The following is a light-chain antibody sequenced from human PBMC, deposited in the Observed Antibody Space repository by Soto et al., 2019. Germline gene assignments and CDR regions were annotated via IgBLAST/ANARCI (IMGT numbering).Light chain of an antibody. CDR1: QSVPSY. CDR3: QQRTAWPRNT. V-gene: IGKV3-11*01. CDR2: DIS. Sequence: EIVLTQFPATLSLSPGDRATLSCRASQSVPSYLAWYQQKPGQAPRLLVYDISNRATGIPARFTGSGSGTDFTPPTASLEPEDSAVFSGQQRTAWPRNTLGRGTKLEI. J-gene: IGKJ2*01.